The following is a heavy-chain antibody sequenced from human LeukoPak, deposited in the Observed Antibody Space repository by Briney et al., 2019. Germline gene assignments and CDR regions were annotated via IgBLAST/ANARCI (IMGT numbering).Heavy chain of an antibody. D-gene: IGHD6-6*01. Sequence: SETLSLTCTVSGGSISSSSYYWGWIRQPPGKGLEWIGSIYYSGSTYYNPSLKSRVTISVDMSKNQFSLKLSSVTAADTAVYYCAREEYSWFDPWGQGTLVTVSS. CDR1: GGSISSSSYY. V-gene: IGHV4-39*07. CDR2: IYYSGST. CDR3: AREEYSWFDP. J-gene: IGHJ5*02.